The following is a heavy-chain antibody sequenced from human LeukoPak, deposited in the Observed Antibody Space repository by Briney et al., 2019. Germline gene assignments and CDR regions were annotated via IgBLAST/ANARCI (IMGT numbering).Heavy chain of an antibody. Sequence: GGSLRLSCTASGFSVSTYPMAWVRQAPGKGLQWVSTITASGTDTFYADSVKGRFTISRDNSKNTLYLQMNSLRAEDTAVYYCAKGDTTWELPHDYWGQGTLVTVSS. J-gene: IGHJ4*02. CDR3: AKGDTTWELPHDY. D-gene: IGHD1-26*01. V-gene: IGHV3-23*01. CDR2: ITASGTDT. CDR1: GFSVSTYP.